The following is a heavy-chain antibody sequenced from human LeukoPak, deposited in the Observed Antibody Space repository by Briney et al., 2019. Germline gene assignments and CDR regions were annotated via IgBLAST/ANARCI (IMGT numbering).Heavy chain of an antibody. V-gene: IGHV3-7*05. CDR1: GFTFGTYW. Sequence: GGSLRLSCAASGFTFGTYWMSWVRQAPGKGLEWVASIKQDGSEKYYVDSVKGRFTISRDNAKNSLYLQMNSLRAEDTAVYYCARGAKYCSSTSCYEDAFDFWGQGTMVTVSS. CDR2: IKQDGSEK. J-gene: IGHJ3*01. CDR3: ARGAKYCSSTSCYEDAFDF. D-gene: IGHD2-2*01.